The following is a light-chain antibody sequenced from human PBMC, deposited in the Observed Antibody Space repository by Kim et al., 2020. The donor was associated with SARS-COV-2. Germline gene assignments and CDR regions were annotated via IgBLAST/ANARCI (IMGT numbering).Light chain of an antibody. V-gene: IGKV1-5*03. CDR2: KAS. CDR3: HQYYIFPYT. Sequence: DIQMTKSPSTLSASVGDTVTISCRASESFSSWLACYQQKPGKAPNLLIYKASNLESGVPSRFSGSESGTEFTLTITSLQPDDFATYYCHQYYIFPYTFGQGTKLEI. CDR1: ESFSSW. J-gene: IGKJ2*01.